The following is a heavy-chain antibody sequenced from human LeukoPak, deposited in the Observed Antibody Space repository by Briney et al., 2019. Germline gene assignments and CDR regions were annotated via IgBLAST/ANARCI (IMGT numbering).Heavy chain of an antibody. Sequence: SETLSLTCTVSGGSISSYYWSWIRQPPGKGLEWIGYIYYSGSTNYNPSLKSRVAISVDTSKNQFSLKLTSVTAADTAVYYCAKVPPIRRSRLYYFDYWGQGTLVTVSS. D-gene: IGHD4-23*01. V-gene: IGHV4-59*01. CDR2: IYYSGST. CDR1: GGSISSYY. CDR3: AKVPPIRRSRLYYFDY. J-gene: IGHJ4*02.